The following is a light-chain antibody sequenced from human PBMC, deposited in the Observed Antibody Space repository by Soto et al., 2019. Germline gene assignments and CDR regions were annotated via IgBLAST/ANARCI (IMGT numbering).Light chain of an antibody. V-gene: IGKV3-20*01. CDR3: QQYGSSPPFT. CDR2: AAS. Sequence: EIVLTQSPGTLSLSPGERATLSCRASQSVSSSYLAWYQQKPGQAPRLLIYAASSRATGIPDRFSGSGSGTDFTLTISRLEPEDFAMYYCQQYGSSPPFTFGPGTGVGIK. J-gene: IGKJ3*01. CDR1: QSVSSSY.